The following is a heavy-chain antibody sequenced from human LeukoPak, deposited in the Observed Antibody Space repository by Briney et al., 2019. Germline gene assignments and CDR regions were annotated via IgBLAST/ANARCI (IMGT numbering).Heavy chain of an antibody. Sequence: SETLSLTCTVSGHSIINSYYWGWIRQPPGKGLEWIGEINHSGSTNYNPSLKSRVTISVDTSKNQFSLKLSSVTAADTAVYYCAGTRRGSGWTRGAEYFQHWGQGTLVTVSS. D-gene: IGHD6-25*01. CDR1: GHSIINSYY. CDR3: AGTRRGSGWTRGAEYFQH. CDR2: INHSGST. J-gene: IGHJ1*01. V-gene: IGHV4-38-2*02.